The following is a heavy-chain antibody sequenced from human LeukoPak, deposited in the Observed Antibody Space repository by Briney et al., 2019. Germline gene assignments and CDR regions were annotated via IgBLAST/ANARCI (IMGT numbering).Heavy chain of an antibody. CDR3: ARADRLGAALLASFDY. Sequence: PGGSLRLSCAASGFTFSSYGMHWVRQAPGKGLEWVSSISSSSSYIYYADSVKGRFTISRDNAKNSLYLQMNSLRAEDTAVYYCARADRLGAALLASFDYWGQGTLVTVCS. CDR1: GFTFSSYG. J-gene: IGHJ4*02. D-gene: IGHD3-16*01. V-gene: IGHV3-21*01. CDR2: ISSSSSYI.